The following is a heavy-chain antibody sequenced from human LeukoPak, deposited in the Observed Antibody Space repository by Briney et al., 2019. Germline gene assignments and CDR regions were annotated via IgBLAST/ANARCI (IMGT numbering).Heavy chain of an antibody. CDR2: IRYDESKT. J-gene: IGHJ4*02. CDR1: GFSFSDNG. Sequence: GGSLRLSCAASGFSFSDNGMQWVRQAPAKGLEWVAFIRYDESKTYYGDSVKGRFTVSRDNSKNTLYLQMNSLRAEDTAVYYCARDGAYYDYVWGSYPYYFDYWGQGTLVTVSS. D-gene: IGHD3-16*02. V-gene: IGHV3-30*02. CDR3: ARDGAYYDYVWGSYPYYFDY.